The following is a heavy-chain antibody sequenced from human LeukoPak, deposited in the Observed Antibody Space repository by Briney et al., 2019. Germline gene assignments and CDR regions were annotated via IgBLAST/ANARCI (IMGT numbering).Heavy chain of an antibody. CDR3: ARGYGIAVAGTDY. J-gene: IGHJ4*02. CDR1: GGSFSGYY. V-gene: IGHV4-34*01. CDR2: INHSGST. Sequence: SETLSLTCAVYGGSFSGYYWSWIRQPPGKGLEWIGEINHSGSTNYNPSLKSRVTISVDTSKNQFSLKLSSVTAADTAVYYCARGYGIAVAGTDYWGQGTLVTVSS. D-gene: IGHD6-19*01.